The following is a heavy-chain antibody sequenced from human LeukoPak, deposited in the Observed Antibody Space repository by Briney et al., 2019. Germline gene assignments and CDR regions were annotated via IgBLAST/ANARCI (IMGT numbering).Heavy chain of an antibody. V-gene: IGHV4-4*07. CDR3: ARESVAAGTRWFDY. CDR2: VQINENN. Sequence: SQTLSLTRTVFGGSIHDYYWTWIRGSPAKGLECIGHVQINENNNYNPSLRSRLTLSLDTSKNQFYLNLTSVTAADTAIYYCARESVAAGTRWFDYWGQGTLVTVSS. CDR1: GGSIHDYY. D-gene: IGHD6-13*01. J-gene: IGHJ4*02.